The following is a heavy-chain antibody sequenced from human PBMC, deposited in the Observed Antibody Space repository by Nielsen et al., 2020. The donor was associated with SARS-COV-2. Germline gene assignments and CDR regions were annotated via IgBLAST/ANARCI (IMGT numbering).Heavy chain of an antibody. CDR1: GGSISSYY. Sequence: SATLSLTCTVSGGSISSYYWSWIRQPPGKGLEWIGYIYYSGSTNYNPPLKSRVTISVDTSKNQFSLKLSSVTAADTAVYYCARGRGAYDYWGQGTLVTVSS. J-gene: IGHJ4*02. CDR3: ARGRGAYDY. D-gene: IGHD1-26*01. CDR2: IYYSGST. V-gene: IGHV4-59*01.